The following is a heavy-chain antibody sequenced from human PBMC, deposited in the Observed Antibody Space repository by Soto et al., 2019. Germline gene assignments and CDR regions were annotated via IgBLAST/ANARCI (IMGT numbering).Heavy chain of an antibody. J-gene: IGHJ5*02. CDR3: AKEGEARYLDL. CDR1: GFRFSDHY. V-gene: IGHV3-72*01. Sequence: EVQLVESGGSWVQSGGSLRLSCAASGFRFSDHYMDWVRQAPGKGLEWVGRSKANHQNFATEYAASVKGRLTISRDVSQNSVPLQMDSLQPEDTAVYFCAKEGEARYLDLWGQGTLVTVSS. D-gene: IGHD1-1*01. CDR2: SKANHQNFAT.